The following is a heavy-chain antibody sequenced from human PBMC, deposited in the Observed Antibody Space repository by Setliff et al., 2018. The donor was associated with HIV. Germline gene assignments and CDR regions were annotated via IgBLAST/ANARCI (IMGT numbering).Heavy chain of an antibody. J-gene: IGHJ3*02. D-gene: IGHD2-8*01. CDR1: GYIFTGYY. CDR2: IIPNSGGT. CDR3: ATKLYCTNGVCLDAFDI. V-gene: IGHV1-2*06. Sequence: ASVKVSCKASGYIFTGYYVHWVRQAPGQGLEWMGRIIPNSGGTNYAQKFQGRVTMTRDTSISTAYMELTRLRSDDTAVYYCATKLYCTNGVCLDAFDIWGQGTMVT.